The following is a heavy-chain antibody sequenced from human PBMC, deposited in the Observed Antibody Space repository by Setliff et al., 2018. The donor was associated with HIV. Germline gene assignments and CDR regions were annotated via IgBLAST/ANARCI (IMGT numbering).Heavy chain of an antibody. D-gene: IGHD1-1*01. V-gene: IGHV4-59*01. J-gene: IGHJ5*02. CDR1: GGSITSYY. CDR2: IYYGGST. Sequence: PSETLSLTCTVSGGSITSYYWSWIRQPPGKGLEWIGYIYYGGSTNYNPSLRSRLTISVDTSKNQFSLKLSSVTAADTAVYYCARFRVERRLSNWFDPWGQGTLVTSPQ. CDR3: ARFRVERRLSNWFDP.